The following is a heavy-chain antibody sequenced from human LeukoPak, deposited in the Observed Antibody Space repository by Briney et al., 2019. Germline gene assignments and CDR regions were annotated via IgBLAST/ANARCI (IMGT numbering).Heavy chain of an antibody. CDR1: GGSISSYY. CDR3: ARLTPFAATYYYYYMDV. V-gene: IGHV4-59*01. D-gene: IGHD1-14*01. CDR2: IYYSGST. J-gene: IGHJ6*03. Sequence: SETLSLTCTVSGGSISSYYWSWIRQPPGKGLEWIGYIYYSGSTNYNPSLKSRVTISVDTSKNQFSLKLSSVTAADTAVYYRARLTPFAATYYYYYMDVWGKGTTVTISS.